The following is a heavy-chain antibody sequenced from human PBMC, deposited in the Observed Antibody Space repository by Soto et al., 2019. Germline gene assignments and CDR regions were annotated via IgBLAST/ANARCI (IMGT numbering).Heavy chain of an antibody. CDR3: GGGFDSNYVFGGGGGYYMDV. CDR2: INHSGST. D-gene: IGHD4-4*01. J-gene: IGHJ6*03. Sequence: QVQLQQWGAGLLKPSETLSLTCAVYGGSFSGYYWSWIRQPPGKGLEWIGEINHSGSTNYNPSLKGRVTISVDPSKDQFPLELGSVTAAGRGVYFCGGGFDSNYVFGGGGGYYMDVWGKGTTVTVSS. CDR1: GGSFSGYY. V-gene: IGHV4-34*01.